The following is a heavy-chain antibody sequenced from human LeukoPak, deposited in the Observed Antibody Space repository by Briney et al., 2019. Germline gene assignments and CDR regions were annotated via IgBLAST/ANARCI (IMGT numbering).Heavy chain of an antibody. J-gene: IGHJ4*02. CDR1: GFTFSSYE. V-gene: IGHV3-48*03. Sequence: PGGSLRLSCAASGFTFSSYEMNWVRQAPGKGLEWVSYISSSGSTIYYADSVKGRFTISRDNAKNSLYLQMNSLRAEDTAAYYCAKFAQRYCSGGSCHPFDYWGQGTLVTVSS. CDR2: ISSSGSTI. D-gene: IGHD2-15*01. CDR3: AKFAQRYCSGGSCHPFDY.